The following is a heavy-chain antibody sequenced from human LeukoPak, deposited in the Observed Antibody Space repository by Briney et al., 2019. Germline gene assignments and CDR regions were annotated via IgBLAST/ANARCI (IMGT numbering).Heavy chain of an antibody. J-gene: IGHJ4*02. CDR2: IYYSGST. V-gene: IGHV4-59*08. CDR3: ARHSAAAGIGY. D-gene: IGHD6-13*01. Sequence: PSETLSLICTVSGGSISSYYWSWIRQPPGKGLEWIGYIYYSGSTNYNPSLKSRVTISVDTSKNQFSLKLSSVTAADTAVYYCARHSAAAGIGYWGQGTLVTVSS. CDR1: GGSISSYY.